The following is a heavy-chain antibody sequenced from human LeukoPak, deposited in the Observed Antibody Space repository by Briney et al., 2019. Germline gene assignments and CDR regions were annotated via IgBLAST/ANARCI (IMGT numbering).Heavy chain of an antibody. J-gene: IGHJ5*02. Sequence: GGSLRLSCAASGFTFSSYGMHWVRQAPGKGLEWVAFIGYDGSNKYYADSVKGRFTISRDNSKNTLYLQMNSLRAEDTAVYYCAKDLRVCSGGSCYAWFDPWGQGTLVTVSS. V-gene: IGHV3-30*02. CDR1: GFTFSSYG. CDR2: IGYDGSNK. CDR3: AKDLRVCSGGSCYAWFDP. D-gene: IGHD2-15*01.